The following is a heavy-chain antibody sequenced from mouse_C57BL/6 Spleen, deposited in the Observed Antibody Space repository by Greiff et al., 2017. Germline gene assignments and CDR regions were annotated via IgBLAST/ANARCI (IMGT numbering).Heavy chain of an antibody. Sequence: DVMLVESGGGLVQPTGSLKLSCAASGFSFNTYDMNWVRQAPGKGLEWVARIRSKSNNYATYYADSVKDRFTISRDDSESMLLLQMNNLKTEDTAMYYCVRQRHYDDAMDYWGQGTSVTVSS. D-gene: IGHD2-4*01. CDR2: IRSKSNNYAT. CDR3: VRQRHYDDAMDY. V-gene: IGHV10-1*01. J-gene: IGHJ4*01. CDR1: GFSFNTYD.